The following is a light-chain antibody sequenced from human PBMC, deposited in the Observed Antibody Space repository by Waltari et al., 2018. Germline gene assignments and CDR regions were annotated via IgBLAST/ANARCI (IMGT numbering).Light chain of an antibody. CDR1: QSIYSTY. Sequence: EIVMTQSPGTLSFSPGARATLSCRASQSIYSTYLAWYQQKPGQAPRLLIYRASNRATGVPDRFSGSGSGTEYTLKISRVEAEDVGVYYCMQALQPPLTFGGGTKVEIK. V-gene: IGKV3-20*01. CDR3: MQALQPPLT. J-gene: IGKJ4*01. CDR2: RAS.